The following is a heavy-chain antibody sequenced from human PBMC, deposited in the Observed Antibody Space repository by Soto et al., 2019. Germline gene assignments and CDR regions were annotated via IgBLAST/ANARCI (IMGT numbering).Heavy chain of an antibody. J-gene: IGHJ5*02. Sequence: EVQLVESGGGLVKPGGSLRLGCEVSGFTVGSAWMNWVRQAPGKGLVWVGRIQSKVDGGTTDYAEPVKGRFTISIDDSKNTLYLQMESLKTEDTAVYYCTSGPPRALTEERARSWGQGTLVTVSS. CDR3: TSGPPRALTEERARS. CDR1: GFTVGSAW. CDR2: IQSKVDGGTT. D-gene: IGHD2-21*02. V-gene: IGHV3-15*07.